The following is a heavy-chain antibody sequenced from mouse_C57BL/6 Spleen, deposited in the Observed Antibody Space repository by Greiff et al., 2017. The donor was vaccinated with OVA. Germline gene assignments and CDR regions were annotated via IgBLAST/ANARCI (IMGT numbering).Heavy chain of an antibody. V-gene: IGHV1-53*01. CDR1: GYTFTSYW. Sequence: VQLQQPGTELVKPGASVKLSCKASGYTFTSYWMHWVKQRPGQGLEWIGNINPSNGGTNYNEKFKSKATLTVDKSSSTAYMQLSSLTSEDSAVYYCARQSIYDGYLGYAMDYWGQGTSVTVSS. J-gene: IGHJ4*01. D-gene: IGHD2-3*01. CDR2: INPSNGGT. CDR3: ARQSIYDGYLGYAMDY.